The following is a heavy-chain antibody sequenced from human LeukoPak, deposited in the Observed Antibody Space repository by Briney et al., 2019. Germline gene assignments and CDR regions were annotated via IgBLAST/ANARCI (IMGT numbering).Heavy chain of an antibody. CDR3: ARAAGYYGDYLDY. Sequence: PSETVSLTCPCRGGSIRSYYCSWIRQTPGKGLEGIGYIYYSVSTNYNPSPKRRVTISVDTSKNQFSRKLSSVTAADTAVYYCARAAGYYGDYLDYWGQGTLVTVSS. V-gene: IGHV4-59*01. CDR1: GGSIRSYY. D-gene: IGHD4-17*01. CDR2: IYYSVST. J-gene: IGHJ4*02.